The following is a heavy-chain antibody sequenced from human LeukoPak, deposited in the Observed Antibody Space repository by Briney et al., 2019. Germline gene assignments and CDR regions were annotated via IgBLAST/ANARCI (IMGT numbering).Heavy chain of an antibody. Sequence: KSSETLSLTCTVSGVSISSSGYYWAWIRQPPGKGLEWIGTLYYSGSTYYNPSLKSRVTISVDTSKNQFSLKLSSVTAADTAVYYCARVRGGEFDYWGQGTLVTVSS. CDR3: ARVRGGEFDY. D-gene: IGHD3-16*01. V-gene: IGHV4-39*07. CDR1: GVSISSSGYY. CDR2: LYYSGST. J-gene: IGHJ4*02.